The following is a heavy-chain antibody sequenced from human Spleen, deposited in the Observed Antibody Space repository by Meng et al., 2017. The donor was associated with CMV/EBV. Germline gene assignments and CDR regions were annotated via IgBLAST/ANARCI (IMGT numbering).Heavy chain of an antibody. CDR3: ARDLGYCSSTSCYKSDYFDY. J-gene: IGHJ4*02. V-gene: IGHV4-61*01. Sequence: GSLRLSCSVSGGSVSSGSYYWSWIRQPPGKGLEWIAYIYYTGTTNYNPSLRSRVTISVDTSKNQFSLKLNSVTAADTAVYYCARDLGYCSSTSCYKSDYFDYWGQGTLVTVSS. CDR2: IYYTGTT. CDR1: GGSVSSGSYY. D-gene: IGHD2-2*02.